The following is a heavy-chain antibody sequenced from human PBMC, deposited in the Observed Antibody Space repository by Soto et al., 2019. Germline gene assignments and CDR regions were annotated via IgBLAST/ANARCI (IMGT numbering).Heavy chain of an antibody. V-gene: IGHV3-15*01. D-gene: IGHD1-1*01. CDR2: LRKGGKP. J-gene: IGHJ6*02. CDR1: GLIFSDAW. CDR3: SKNADVYHGMLV. Sequence: EVQVVESGGGLVQPGDYLRLSCVVSGLIFSDAWVSWVRQDPGKGLEWLGRLRKGGKPDYPAPVKGRFTISRDDSRNPLYLKMNTLKTEDTALYYWSKNADVYHGMLVWSQGTTVTVSS.